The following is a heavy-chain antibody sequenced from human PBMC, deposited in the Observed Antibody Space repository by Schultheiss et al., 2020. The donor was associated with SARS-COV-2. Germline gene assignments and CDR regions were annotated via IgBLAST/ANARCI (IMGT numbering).Heavy chain of an antibody. V-gene: IGHV3-30*18. CDR2: ISYDGSNK. J-gene: IGHJ6*03. CDR1: GLTFSSHG. Sequence: GGSLRLSCAASGLTFSSHGMHWVRQAPGKGLEWVAVISYDGSNKYYADSVKGRFTISRDNSKNTLYLQMNSLRPEDTAVYYCAKDGVPAAMSYYYFYYYMDVWGKGATVTVSS. D-gene: IGHD2-2*01. CDR3: AKDGVPAAMSYYYFYYYMDV.